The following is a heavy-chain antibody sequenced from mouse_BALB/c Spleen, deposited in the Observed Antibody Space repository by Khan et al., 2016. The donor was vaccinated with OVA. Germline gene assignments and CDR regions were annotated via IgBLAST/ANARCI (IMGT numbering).Heavy chain of an antibody. J-gene: IGHJ3*01. V-gene: IGHV1-77*01. Sequence: VQLQESGAELARPGASVKLSCKASGYTFTDYYINWVKQRTGQGLEWIGEISPGSGDTYYNEKFKGKATLTADKSSSTAYMQLSGLTSAASSVYFCARRNYFGYTFAYWGQGTLVTVSA. D-gene: IGHD1-2*01. CDR1: GYTFTDYY. CDR3: ARRNYFGYTFAY. CDR2: ISPGSGDT.